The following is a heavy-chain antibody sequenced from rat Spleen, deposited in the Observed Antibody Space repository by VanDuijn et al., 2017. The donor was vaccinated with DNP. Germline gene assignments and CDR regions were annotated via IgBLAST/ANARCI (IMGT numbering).Heavy chain of an antibody. V-gene: IGHV5-22*01. J-gene: IGHJ2*01. CDR1: GFTFSDYY. CDR2: IRYDGGTT. Sequence: EVQLVESGGDLLQPGGSLRLSCVASGFTFSDYYMAWIRQAPTKGLEWVAYIRYDGGTTKYGDSVKGRFTISRDNAKNTLYLQMNSLRSEDMATYYCVRWNSGHFDYWGQGVMVPVSS. CDR3: VRWNSGHFDY. D-gene: IGHD4-3*01.